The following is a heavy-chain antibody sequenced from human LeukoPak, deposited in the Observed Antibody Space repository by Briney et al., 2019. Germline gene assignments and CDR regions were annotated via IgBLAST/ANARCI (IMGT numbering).Heavy chain of an antibody. D-gene: IGHD3-9*01. CDR3: ARILAGFSTINALNDY. CDR2: ISSSSAYI. Sequence: GGSLRLSCAVSGFTFSSYTMHWVRQAPGKGLEWVSSISSSSAYIYYADSVKGRFTISRDNAKNSLYLQMNSLRAEDTAVYYCARILAGFSTINALNDYWGRGTLVTVSS. CDR1: GFTFSSYT. J-gene: IGHJ4*02. V-gene: IGHV3-21*01.